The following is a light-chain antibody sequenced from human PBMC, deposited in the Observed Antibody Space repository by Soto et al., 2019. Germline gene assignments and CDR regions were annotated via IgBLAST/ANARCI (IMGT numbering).Light chain of an antibody. Sequence: QSVLTQPPSASGSPGQSVTISCTGTSSDVGAYNFVSWYQQHPGKAPKLMIYEVSKRPSGVPDRFSGSKSGNTASLTVSGLQAEDEADYYCTSYAGSSYVFGTGTKSPS. CDR1: SSDVGAYNF. V-gene: IGLV2-8*01. CDR3: TSYAGSSYV. J-gene: IGLJ1*01. CDR2: EVS.